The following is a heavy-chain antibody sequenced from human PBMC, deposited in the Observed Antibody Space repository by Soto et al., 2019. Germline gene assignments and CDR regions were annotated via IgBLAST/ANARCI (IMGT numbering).Heavy chain of an antibody. CDR3: ARDVMVTAMVMWYFDL. V-gene: IGHV3-33*01. J-gene: IGHJ2*01. CDR2: IWYDGSNK. Sequence: QVQLVESGGGVVQPGRSLRLSCAASGFTFSSYGMHWVRQAPGKGLEWVAVIWYDGSNKYYADSVKGRFTISRDNSKNTLYLQMNSLRAEDMAVYYCARDVMVTAMVMWYFDLWGRGTLVTVSS. D-gene: IGHD2-21*02. CDR1: GFTFSSYG.